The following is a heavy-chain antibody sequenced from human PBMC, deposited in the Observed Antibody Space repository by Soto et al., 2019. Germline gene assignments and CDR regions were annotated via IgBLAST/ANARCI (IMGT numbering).Heavy chain of an antibody. D-gene: IGHD6-19*01. CDR3: ARHILVTGTRGFDF. V-gene: IGHV4-4*02. J-gene: IGHJ4*02. CDR1: GDSLSGTYW. CDR2: ISYSGTT. Sequence: QVQLQESGPGLVKPSETLSLTCAVSGDSLSGTYWWSWIRQAPGGGLQWIGEISYSGTTHYDPSLMSRVTISMDKSRSEFSLTLFSVTAADSASYYCARHILVTGTRGFDFWGQGILVTVSS.